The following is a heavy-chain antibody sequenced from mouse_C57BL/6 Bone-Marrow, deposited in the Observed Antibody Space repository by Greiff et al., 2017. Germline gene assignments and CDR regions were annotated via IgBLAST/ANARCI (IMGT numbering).Heavy chain of an antibody. Sequence: EVQLQQSGPGLVKPSQSLSLTCSVTGYSITSGYYWNWIRQFPGNKLEWMGYISYDGSNNYNPSLKNRISITRDTSKNQFFLKLNSVTTEDTATYYCARGNYGSSYGYFDYWGQGTTLTVSS. D-gene: IGHD1-1*01. CDR3: ARGNYGSSYGYFDY. CDR2: ISYDGSN. J-gene: IGHJ2*01. V-gene: IGHV3-6*01. CDR1: GYSITSGYY.